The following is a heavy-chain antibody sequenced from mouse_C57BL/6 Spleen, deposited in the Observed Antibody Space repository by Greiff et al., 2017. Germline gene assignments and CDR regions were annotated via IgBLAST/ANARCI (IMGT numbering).Heavy chain of an antibody. CDR1: GFTFSSYA. CDR3: AREGYSKEYYFDY. J-gene: IGHJ2*01. Sequence: EVKLMESGGGLVKPGGSLKLSCAASGFTFSSYAMSWVRQTPEKRLEWVATISDGGSYTYYPDNVKGRFTISRDNAKNNLYLQMSHLKSEDTAMYYCAREGYSKEYYFDYWGQGTTLTVSS. CDR2: ISDGGSYT. D-gene: IGHD2-5*01. V-gene: IGHV5-4*01.